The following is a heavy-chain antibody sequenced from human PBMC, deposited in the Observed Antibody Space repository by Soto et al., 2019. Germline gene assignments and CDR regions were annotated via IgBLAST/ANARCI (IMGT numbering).Heavy chain of an antibody. D-gene: IGHD2-2*01. CDR3: ARLYCTTSICDTWFDP. Sequence: VQLVQSGEEVKKAGESLRISCTGFGNTFNTFSISWVRQMPGKGMEWMGTIDPRDSYVKYSPSFQGHVTISADKSINTAYIQWGSLKSSDTAVYYCARLYCTTSICDTWFDPWGQGTLVTVSS. V-gene: IGHV5-10-1*03. J-gene: IGHJ5*02. CDR2: IDPRDSYV. CDR1: GNTFNTFS.